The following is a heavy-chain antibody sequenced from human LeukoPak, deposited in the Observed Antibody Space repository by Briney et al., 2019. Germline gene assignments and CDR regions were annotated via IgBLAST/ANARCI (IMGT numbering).Heavy chain of an antibody. CDR2: IYYSGST. CDR3: ARGRYSYGLNWFDP. J-gene: IGHJ5*02. D-gene: IGHD5-18*01. V-gene: IGHV4-59*01. CDR1: GGSISSYY. Sequence: SETLSLTCTVSGGSISSYYWSWIRQPPGKGLEWIGYIYYSGSTSYNPSLKSRVTISVDTSKNQFSLKLSSVTAADTAVYYCARGRYSYGLNWFDPWGQGTLVTVSS.